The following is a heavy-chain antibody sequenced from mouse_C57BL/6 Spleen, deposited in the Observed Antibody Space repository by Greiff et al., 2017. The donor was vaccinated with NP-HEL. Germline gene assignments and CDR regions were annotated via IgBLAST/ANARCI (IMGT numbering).Heavy chain of an antibody. CDR3: AREGLYSNFDY. J-gene: IGHJ2*01. CDR2: ISDGGSYT. CDR1: GFTFSSYA. Sequence: EVKVVESGGGLVKPGGSLKLSCAASGFTFSSYAMSWVRQTPEKRLEWVATISDGGSYTYYPDNVKGRFTISRDNAKNNLYLQMSHLKSEDTAMYYCAREGLYSNFDYWGQGTTLTVSS. V-gene: IGHV5-4*01. D-gene: IGHD2-5*01.